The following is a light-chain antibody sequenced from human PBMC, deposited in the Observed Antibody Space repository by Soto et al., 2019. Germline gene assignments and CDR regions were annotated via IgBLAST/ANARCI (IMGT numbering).Light chain of an antibody. Sequence: QSVLTQPASVSGSPGQSITISCTGTSSDVGGYKYGSWYQQHPGKAPKLMIYDVTNRPSGVSNRFSGSKSGNTASLTISGLQAEDEADYYCSSYTSSSSVVFGGGTKLTVL. J-gene: IGLJ2*01. CDR1: SSDVGGYKY. CDR2: DVT. CDR3: SSYTSSSSVV. V-gene: IGLV2-14*01.